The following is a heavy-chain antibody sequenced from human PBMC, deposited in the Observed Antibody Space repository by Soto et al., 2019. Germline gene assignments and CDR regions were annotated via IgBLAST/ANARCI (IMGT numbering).Heavy chain of an antibody. CDR1: GFTFSSYW. V-gene: IGHV3-74*01. D-gene: IGHD2-15*01. Sequence: EVQLVESGGGLVQPGESLRLSCAASGFTFSSYWMHWVRQAPGKGLVWVSRINSDGSSTSYAGSVKGRFPIYRDNAKNTLYLQMNSLRAEDTAVYYCVRTSLVVAAATREDYWGQGTLVTVSS. CDR3: VRTSLVVAAATREDY. J-gene: IGHJ4*02. CDR2: INSDGSST.